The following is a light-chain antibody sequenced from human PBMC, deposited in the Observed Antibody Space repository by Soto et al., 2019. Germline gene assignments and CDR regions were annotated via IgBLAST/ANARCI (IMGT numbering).Light chain of an antibody. CDR2: LGS. CDR1: QSLLHSNGYNY. CDR3: VQALQTPA. J-gene: IGKJ1*01. V-gene: IGKV2-28*01. Sequence: DSVMTQSPLSLPVTPGEPASISCRSSQSLLHSNGYNYLDWYLQKPGQSPQLLIYLGSNRASGVADRFSGSGSGTDFTLKISRVEAEDVGVYYCVQALQTPAFGQGTKVEIK.